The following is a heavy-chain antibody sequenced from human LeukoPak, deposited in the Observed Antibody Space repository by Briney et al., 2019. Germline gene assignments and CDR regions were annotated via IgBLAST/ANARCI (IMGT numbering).Heavy chain of an antibody. CDR3: ARDGDDTYYFDS. CDR2: ISKSGTTI. Sequence: GGSLRLSCATSGFTFSDYYMSWIRQAPGKGLEWVSYISKSGTTIYYADSVKGRFTISRDNAKNSLSLYMNSLRAEDTAVYFCARDGDDTYYFDSWGLGALVTVSS. J-gene: IGHJ4*02. CDR1: GFTFSDYY. V-gene: IGHV3-11*01.